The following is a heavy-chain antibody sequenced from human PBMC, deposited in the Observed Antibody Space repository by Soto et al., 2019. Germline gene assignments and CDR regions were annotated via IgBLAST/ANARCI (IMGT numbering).Heavy chain of an antibody. V-gene: IGHV3-33*01. Sequence: QVQLVESGGGVVQPGRSLRLSCAASGFTFSSYGMHWVRQAPGKGPEWVAVIWYDGSNKYYADSVKGGFTISGDNSTNTLYLQMNSLRAEDTAVYYCARGLRDIVVVPAAGTLGYFDLWGRGTLVTVSS. D-gene: IGHD2-2*01. CDR2: IWYDGSNK. CDR1: GFTFSSYG. J-gene: IGHJ2*01. CDR3: ARGLRDIVVVPAAGTLGYFDL.